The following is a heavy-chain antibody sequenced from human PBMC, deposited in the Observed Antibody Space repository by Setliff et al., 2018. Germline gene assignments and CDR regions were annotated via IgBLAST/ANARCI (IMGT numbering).Heavy chain of an antibody. CDR3: ARDGHNVYYFDY. CDR2: VKSDGTYT. Sequence: LRLSCAASDFTFSSYGMHWVRQAPGKGLVWVSRVKSDGTYTNYADSVKGQFTVSRDNAKNTLYLQMNSLRAEDTAVYYCARDGHNVYYFDYWGLGTLVTVSS. CDR1: DFTFSSYG. J-gene: IGHJ4*02. V-gene: IGHV3-74*01. D-gene: IGHD1-1*01.